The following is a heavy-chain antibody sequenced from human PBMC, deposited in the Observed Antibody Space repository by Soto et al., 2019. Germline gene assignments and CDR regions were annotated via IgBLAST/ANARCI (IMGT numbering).Heavy chain of an antibody. D-gene: IGHD2-15*01. Sequence: QVQLVESGGGVVQPGRSLRLSCAASGFTFSSYALHWVRQAPGKGLEWVALISYDGTNKYYADSVKGRFTISRDNSKNTLYLQMNSLRAEDTAVYYCASYETSGGRCHWGQGTLVTVSS. J-gene: IGHJ4*02. CDR2: ISYDGTNK. V-gene: IGHV3-30-3*01. CDR1: GFTFSSYA. CDR3: ASYETSGGRCH.